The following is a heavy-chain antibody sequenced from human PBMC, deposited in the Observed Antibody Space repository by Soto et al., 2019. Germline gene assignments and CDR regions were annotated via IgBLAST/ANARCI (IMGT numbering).Heavy chain of an antibody. D-gene: IGHD3-22*01. CDR3: VRGHYYYDSSGSSSPLYYYGMDV. CDR1: GFTFSSYA. J-gene: IGHJ6*02. Sequence: HPGGSLRLSCAASGFTFSSYAMHWVRQAPGKGLEWVAVISYDGSNKYYADSVKGRFTISRDNSKNTLYLQMYSLRAEDTGVSYCVRGHYYYDSSGSSSPLYYYGMDVWGQGTTVTVSS. V-gene: IGHV3-30-3*01. CDR2: ISYDGSNK.